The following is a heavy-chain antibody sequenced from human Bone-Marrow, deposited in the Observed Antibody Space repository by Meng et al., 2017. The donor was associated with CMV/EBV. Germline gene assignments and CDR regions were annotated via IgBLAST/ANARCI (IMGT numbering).Heavy chain of an antibody. CDR3: ARSGPYYIYEGWFDP. D-gene: IGHD5/OR15-5a*01. V-gene: IGHV4-31*02. Sequence: RDSLNVPRYHWRCIPHRPGKDLEWIGNIYNSGSTYSNPSRQSRTVMSIDTSKIQFSLDLNSVTDADTAVYYCARSGPYYIYEGWFDPWGPGTLVTVSS. J-gene: IGHJ5*02. CDR2: IYNSGST. CDR1: RDSLNVPRYH.